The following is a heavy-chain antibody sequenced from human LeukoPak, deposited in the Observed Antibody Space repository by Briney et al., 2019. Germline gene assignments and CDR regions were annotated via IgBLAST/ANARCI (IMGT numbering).Heavy chain of an antibody. CDR2: IYYSGST. Sequence: SQTLSLTCTVSGGSISSGDYYWSWIRQPPGKGLEWIGYIYYSGSTYYNPSLKSRVTISVDTSKNQFSLKLSSVTAADTAVYYCARDGDYYGSGSYYYGMDVWGKGTTVTVSS. J-gene: IGHJ6*04. CDR1: GGSISSGDYY. CDR3: ARDGDYYGSGSYYYGMDV. D-gene: IGHD3-10*01. V-gene: IGHV4-30-4*01.